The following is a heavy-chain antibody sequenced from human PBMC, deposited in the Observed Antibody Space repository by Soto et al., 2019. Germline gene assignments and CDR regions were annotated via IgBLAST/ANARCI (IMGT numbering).Heavy chain of an antibody. CDR1: GFTFSSYS. CDR3: ARQIKGRGSYYFDY. V-gene: IGHV3-21*01. J-gene: IGHJ4*02. D-gene: IGHD1-26*01. Sequence: GSLRLSCAASGFTFSSYSMNWVRQAPGKGLEWVSSISSSSSYIYYADSVKGRFTISRDNAKNSLYLQMNSLRAEDTAVYYCARQIKGRGSYYFDYWGQGTLVTVSS. CDR2: ISSSSSYI.